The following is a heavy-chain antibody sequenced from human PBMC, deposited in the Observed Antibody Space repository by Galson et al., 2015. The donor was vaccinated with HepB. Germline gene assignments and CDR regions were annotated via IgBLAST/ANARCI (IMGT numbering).Heavy chain of an antibody. CDR1: GFTFSSYA. Sequence: SLRLSCAASGFTFSSYAMHWVRQAPGKGLEWVAVISYDGSNNYYADSVKGRFTTSRDNSKNTLYLQMNSLRAEDTAVYYCAKVVPAAIGKRYFDLWGRGTLVTVSS. CDR3: AKVVPAAIGKRYFDL. CDR2: ISYDGSNN. D-gene: IGHD2-2*01. J-gene: IGHJ2*01. V-gene: IGHV3-30*04.